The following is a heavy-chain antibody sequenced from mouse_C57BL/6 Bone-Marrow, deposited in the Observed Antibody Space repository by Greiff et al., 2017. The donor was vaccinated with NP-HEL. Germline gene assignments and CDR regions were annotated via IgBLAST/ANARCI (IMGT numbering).Heavy chain of an antibody. V-gene: IGHV14-4*01. Sequence: EVHLVESGAELVRPGASVKLSCTASGFNIKDDYMHWVKQRPEQGLEWIGWIDPENGDTEYASKFQGKATITADTSSNTAYLQLSSLTSEDTAVYYCTTLRWAYWGQGTLVTVSA. CDR3: TTLRWAY. J-gene: IGHJ3*01. D-gene: IGHD1-1*01. CDR1: GFNIKDDY. CDR2: IDPENGDT.